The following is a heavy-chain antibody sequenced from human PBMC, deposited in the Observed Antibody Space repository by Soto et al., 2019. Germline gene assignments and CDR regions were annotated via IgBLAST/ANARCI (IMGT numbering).Heavy chain of an antibody. D-gene: IGHD2-21*02. CDR2: VNPSGGHT. CDR1: GDTFTDYY. CDR3: ARGGHVVVVTAALDY. V-gene: IGHV1-46*01. Sequence: QVQLMQSGAEVKKPGASVKVSCKASGDTFTDYYIHWVRQAPGQGPEWMGTVNPSGGHTTYAQHLLGRVAMTRDTSTSTLYMELTSLTSDDTAIYYCARGGHVVVVTAALDYWGQGTLVTVSS. J-gene: IGHJ4*02.